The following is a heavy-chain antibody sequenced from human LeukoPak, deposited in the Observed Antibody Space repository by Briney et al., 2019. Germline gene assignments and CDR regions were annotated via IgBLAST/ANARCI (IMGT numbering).Heavy chain of an antibody. CDR2: INSDGSST. J-gene: IGHJ3*02. Sequence: GGSLRLSCVASGFFFSNYDMNWVRQAPGKGLVWVSRINSDGSSTRYADSVKGRFTISRDNAKNTLYLQMNSLRAEDTAVYYCARDLRTTGAFDIWGQGTMVTVSS. CDR1: GFFFSNYD. V-gene: IGHV3-74*01. D-gene: IGHD4-17*01. CDR3: ARDLRTTGAFDI.